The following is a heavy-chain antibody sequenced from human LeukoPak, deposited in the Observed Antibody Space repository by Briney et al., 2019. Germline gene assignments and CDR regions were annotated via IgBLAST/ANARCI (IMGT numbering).Heavy chain of an antibody. Sequence: GGSLRLSCAASGFTFSSYSMNWVRQAPGKGLEWVSSISSSSSSYIYYADSVKGRFTISRDNAKNSLYLQMNSLRAEDTAVYYCARSGKYCGGDCYPAEYFQHWGQGTLVTVSS. D-gene: IGHD2-21*02. V-gene: IGHV3-21*01. CDR1: GFTFSSYS. CDR2: ISSSSSSYI. CDR3: ARSGKYCGGDCYPAEYFQH. J-gene: IGHJ1*01.